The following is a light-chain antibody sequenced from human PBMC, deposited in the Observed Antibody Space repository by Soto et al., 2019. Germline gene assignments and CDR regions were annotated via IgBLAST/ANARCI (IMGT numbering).Light chain of an antibody. CDR1: QTISNW. Sequence: DIQMTQSPSSLTAFVGDRVTITCRASQTISNWLAWYQQKPGKAPKLLIYDASSLESGVPSRFSGSGSGTEFTLTISSLEPEDFAVYYCQQGSNWPPGLTFGGGTKVDIK. J-gene: IGKJ4*01. CDR3: QQGSNWPPGLT. CDR2: DAS. V-gene: IGKV1-5*01.